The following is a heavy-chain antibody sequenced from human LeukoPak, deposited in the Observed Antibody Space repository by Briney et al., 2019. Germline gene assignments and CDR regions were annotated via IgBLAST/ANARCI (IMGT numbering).Heavy chain of an antibody. CDR2: ISGDGVST. J-gene: IGHJ4*02. Sequence: PGGSLRLSCVASGLPIADFAMHWVRQAPGKGLEWVSLISGDGVSTFYADSVKGRFTISRDNGKNSLYLEMNSLRTEDAAMYSCSKESGEFDYWGQGTLVAVSS. CDR3: SKESGEFDY. V-gene: IGHV3-43*02. CDR1: GLPIADFA.